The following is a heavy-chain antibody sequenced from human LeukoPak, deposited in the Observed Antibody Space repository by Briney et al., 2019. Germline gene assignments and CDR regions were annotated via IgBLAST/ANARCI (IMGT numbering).Heavy chain of an antibody. V-gene: IGHV3-11*01. CDR3: ASNMAANYHYFYGIDV. CDR1: GFSFSDYY. CDR2: ISSSTTST. D-gene: IGHD6-6*01. Sequence: GGSLRLSCAASGFSFSDYYMAWIRQAPGKGLEWVAFISSSTTSTYYADSAKGRFTVSRDNAKNSLSLQMSSLRVEDTGVYYCASNMAANYHYFYGIDVWGQGTTVTVSS. J-gene: IGHJ6*02.